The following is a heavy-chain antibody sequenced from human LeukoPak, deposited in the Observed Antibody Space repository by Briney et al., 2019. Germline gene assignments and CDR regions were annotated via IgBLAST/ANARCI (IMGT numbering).Heavy chain of an antibody. CDR2: IYYSGST. D-gene: IGHD5-12*01. CDR3: ARGGGYDYYFDY. V-gene: IGHV4-31*03. CDR1: GGSISSGGYY. J-gene: IGHJ4*02. Sequence: SETLSLTCTVSGGSISSGGYYWSWIRQHPGKGLEWIGYIYYSGSTYYNPSLKSRVTISVDTSKSQFSLKLSSVTAADTAVYYCARGGGYDYYFDYWGQGTLVTVSS.